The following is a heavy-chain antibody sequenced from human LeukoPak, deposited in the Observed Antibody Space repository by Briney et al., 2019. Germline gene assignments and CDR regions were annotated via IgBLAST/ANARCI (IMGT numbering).Heavy chain of an antibody. Sequence: TGGSLRLSCAASGFTFSSYAMHWVRQAPGKGLEWVAVISYDGSNKYYADSVKGRFTISRDNSKNTLYLQMNSLRAEDTAVYYCARSLRGYSYGTFDYWGQGTLVTVSS. CDR3: ARSLRGYSYGTFDY. D-gene: IGHD5-18*01. V-gene: IGHV3-30-3*01. CDR2: ISYDGSNK. CDR1: GFTFSSYA. J-gene: IGHJ4*02.